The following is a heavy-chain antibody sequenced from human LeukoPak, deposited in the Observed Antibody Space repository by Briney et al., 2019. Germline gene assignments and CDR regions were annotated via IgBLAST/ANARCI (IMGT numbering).Heavy chain of an antibody. Sequence: GGSLRLSCAASGFTFSSYAMHWVRQAPGKGLEWVAFIRYDGSNKYYADSVKGRFTISRDNSKNTLYLQMNSLRAEDTAVYYCAKVTRYSYGSYYFDYWGQGTLVTVSS. CDR2: IRYDGSNK. V-gene: IGHV3-30*02. J-gene: IGHJ4*02. D-gene: IGHD5-18*01. CDR1: GFTFSSYA. CDR3: AKVTRYSYGSYYFDY.